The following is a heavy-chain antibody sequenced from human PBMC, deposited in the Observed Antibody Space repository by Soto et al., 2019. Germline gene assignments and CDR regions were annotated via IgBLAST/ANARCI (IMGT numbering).Heavy chain of an antibody. V-gene: IGHV3-48*02. J-gene: IGHJ4*02. D-gene: IGHD1-1*01. Sequence: EVQLVESGGGLVQPGGSLRLSCAASGFTFSSYSMNWVRQAPGKGLEWVSYISSSSSTIYYADSVKGRFTISSDNAKNSLYLQMNRLRDEDTAVYYCAREGKVEMATTSGYWGQGTLVTVSS. CDR1: GFTFSSYS. CDR2: ISSSSSTI. CDR3: AREGKVEMATTSGY.